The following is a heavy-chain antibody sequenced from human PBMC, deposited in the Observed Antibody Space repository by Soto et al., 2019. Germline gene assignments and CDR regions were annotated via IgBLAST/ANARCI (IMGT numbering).Heavy chain of an antibody. CDR1: GFTFSSYG. CDR3: AIEITIFGVVIMGYYYGMDV. D-gene: IGHD3-3*01. V-gene: IGHV3-30*03. Sequence: GGSLRLSCAASGFTFSSYGMHWVRKAPGKGLEWVAVISYDGSNKYYADSVKGRFTISRDNSKNTLYLQMNSLRAEDTAVYYCAIEITIFGVVIMGYYYGMDVWGQGTTVTV. CDR2: ISYDGSNK. J-gene: IGHJ6*02.